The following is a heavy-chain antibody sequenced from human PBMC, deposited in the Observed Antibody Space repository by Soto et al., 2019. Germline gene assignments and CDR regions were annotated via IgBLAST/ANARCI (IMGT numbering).Heavy chain of an antibody. D-gene: IGHD1-1*01. J-gene: IGHJ5*02. CDR3: ARQLPGRYKWFDT. CDR2: INPSGDST. Sequence: GXSVKVSCSGSVYTFTSYYMHWVRQAPGQGLEWMGIINPSGDSTNYAQKFQGRVTMTRDTSTSTVYMELSRLRSEDTAVYYCARQLPGRYKWFDTWGQGTLVTVSS. CDR1: VYTFTSYY. V-gene: IGHV1-46*01.